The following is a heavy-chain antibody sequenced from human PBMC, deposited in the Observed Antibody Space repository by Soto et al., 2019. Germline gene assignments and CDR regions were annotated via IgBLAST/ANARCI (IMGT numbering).Heavy chain of an antibody. J-gene: IGHJ4*02. D-gene: IGHD2-2*01. CDR1: GFTVSNNY. CDR3: GAQPGGGGY. Sequence: EVQLVESGGGLIQPGGSLRLSCAVSGFTVSNNYMSWVRQAPGKGLEGVSVIYSGGYTAYGDSVKGRFTISRDNSKNTLFRKINCGGAGHAAVFWCGAQPGGGGYWGQGTLVTVSS. CDR2: IYSGGYT. V-gene: IGHV3-53*01.